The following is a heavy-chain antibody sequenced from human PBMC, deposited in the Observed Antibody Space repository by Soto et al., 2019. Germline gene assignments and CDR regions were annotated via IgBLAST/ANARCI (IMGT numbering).Heavy chain of an antibody. D-gene: IGHD6-19*01. Sequence: QVQLVQSGAEVKKPGSSVKVSCKASGGTFSSYTISWVRQAPGQGLEWRGRIIPILGIANYAQKFQGRVTITADKSTSTAYMELSSLRSEDTAVYYCARDRDGAVAGDWGQGTLVTVSS. CDR3: ARDRDGAVAGD. CDR1: GGTFSSYT. J-gene: IGHJ4*02. V-gene: IGHV1-69*08. CDR2: IIPILGIA.